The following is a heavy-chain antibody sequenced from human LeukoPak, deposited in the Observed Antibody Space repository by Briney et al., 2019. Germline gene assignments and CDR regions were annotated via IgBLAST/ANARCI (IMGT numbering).Heavy chain of an antibody. V-gene: IGHV3-30*01. CDR1: GFTFSSYA. J-gene: IGHJ3*02. CDR2: ISYDGSNK. D-gene: IGHD6-13*01. CDR3: ARVGGHRAIAAAGKGDAFDI. Sequence: GGSLRLSCAASGFTFSSYAMHWVRQAPGKGLEWVAAISYDGSNKYYADSVKGRFTISRDNSKNTLYLQMNSLRAEDTAVYYCARVGGHRAIAAAGKGDAFDIWGQGTMVTVSS.